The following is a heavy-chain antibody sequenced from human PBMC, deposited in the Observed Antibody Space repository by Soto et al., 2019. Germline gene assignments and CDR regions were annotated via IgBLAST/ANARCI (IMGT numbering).Heavy chain of an antibody. V-gene: IGHV3-53*01. Sequence: SGGSLRLSCAASGFTVSTNYMTWVRQAPGKGLEWVSLIYSDGSTYYADSAKGRFTISRDSSKNMLYLQMNSLRAEDTAVYYCARDRSGSSGYYGMDVWGQGTTVTVSS. CDR1: GFTVSTNY. CDR3: ARDRSGSSGYYGMDV. D-gene: IGHD3-10*01. J-gene: IGHJ6*02. CDR2: IYSDGST.